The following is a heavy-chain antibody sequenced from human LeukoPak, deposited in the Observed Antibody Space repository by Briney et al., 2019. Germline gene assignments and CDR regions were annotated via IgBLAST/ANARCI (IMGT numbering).Heavy chain of an antibody. V-gene: IGHV4-4*09. CDR2: IYTSGST. Sequence: SETLSLTCTVSGDSISSYYWSWIRQPPGKGLEWIGYIYTSGSTNYNPSLKSRVTISVDTSKNQFSLKLSSVTAADTAVYYCARHLEYSSSILSRSYNWFDPWGQGTLVTVSS. CDR3: ARHLEYSSSILSRSYNWFDP. D-gene: IGHD6-6*01. J-gene: IGHJ5*02. CDR1: GDSISSYY.